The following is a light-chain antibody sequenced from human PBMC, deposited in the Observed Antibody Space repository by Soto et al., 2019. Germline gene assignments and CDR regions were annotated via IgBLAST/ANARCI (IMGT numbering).Light chain of an antibody. J-gene: IGLJ3*02. CDR3: AAWDDSLSGRV. CDR2: NND. CDR1: GSNIGPNY. V-gene: IGLV1-47*02. Sequence: QSVLTQPPSASGTPGQRVTMSCSGSGSNIGPNYVYWFQQFPGTAPKLLIYNNDPRPSGVPDRFSGSKSCTSASLDISGLRSEDEADYYCAAWDDSLSGRVFGGGTKLTVL.